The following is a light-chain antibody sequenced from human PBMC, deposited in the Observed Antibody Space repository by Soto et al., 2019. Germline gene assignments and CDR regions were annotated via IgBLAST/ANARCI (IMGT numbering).Light chain of an antibody. CDR1: SSDVGGYDY. J-gene: IGLJ1*01. Sequence: QSALTQPASVSGSPGQSITISCTGTSSDVGGYDYVSWYQQHPGKAPKRMIYEVSNRPSGVSNRFSGSKSGNTASLTISGLQAEDEADYYCRSYTSSRTLGVFGTGTKVTVL. V-gene: IGLV2-14*01. CDR2: EVS. CDR3: RSYTSSRTLGV.